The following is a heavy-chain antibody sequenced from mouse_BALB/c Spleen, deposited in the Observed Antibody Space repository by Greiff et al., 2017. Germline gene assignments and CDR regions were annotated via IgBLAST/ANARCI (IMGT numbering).Heavy chain of an antibody. Sequence: VQLQQSGAELVRPGTSVKVSCKASGYAFTNYLIEWVKQRPGQGLEWIGVINPGSGGTNYNEKFKGKATLTADKSSSTAYMQLSSLTSDDSAVYFCARWEFYGSSYGYWGQGTTLTVSS. CDR2: INPGSGGT. CDR1: GYAFTNYL. D-gene: IGHD1-1*01. V-gene: IGHV1-54*03. CDR3: ARWEFYGSSYGY. J-gene: IGHJ2*01.